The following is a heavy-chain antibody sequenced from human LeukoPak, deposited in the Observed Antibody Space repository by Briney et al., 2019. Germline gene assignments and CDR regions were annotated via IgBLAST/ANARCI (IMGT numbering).Heavy chain of an antibody. V-gene: IGHV3-30-3*01. J-gene: IGHJ5*02. CDR3: ARDTGDYGDYHWFDP. CDR1: GFTFSSYA. Sequence: GGSLRLSCAASGFTFSSYAMHWVRQAPGKGLEWVAVISYDGSNKYYADSVKGRFTTSSDNSKNTLYLQMNSLRAEDTAVYYCARDTGDYGDYHWFDPWGQGTLVTVSS. D-gene: IGHD4-17*01. CDR2: ISYDGSNK.